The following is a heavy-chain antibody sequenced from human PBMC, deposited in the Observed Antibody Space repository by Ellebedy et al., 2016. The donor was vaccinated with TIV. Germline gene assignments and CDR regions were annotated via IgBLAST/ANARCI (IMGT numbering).Heavy chain of an antibody. Sequence: KFQGRVTMTRDTSTSTVYMELSSLRSEDTAVYYCAAGDSNSGYDDFDYWGQGTLVTVSS. J-gene: IGHJ4*02. CDR3: AAGDSNSGYDDFDY. D-gene: IGHD5-12*01. V-gene: IGHV1-46*01.